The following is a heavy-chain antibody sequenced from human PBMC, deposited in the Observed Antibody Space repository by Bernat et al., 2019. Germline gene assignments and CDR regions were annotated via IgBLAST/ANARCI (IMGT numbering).Heavy chain of an antibody. CDR2: ISYDGSNK. D-gene: IGHD1-7*01. Sequence: QVQLVESGGGVVQPGRSLRLSCAASGFTFSSYAMHWVRQAPGKGLEWVAVISYDGSNKYYADSVQGRFTISRDNSKNTLYLQMNSQRAEDTAVYYCARGITGTTYYYYYYMDVWGKGTTVTVSS. V-gene: IGHV3-30*01. CDR1: GFTFSSYA. CDR3: ARGITGTTYYYYYYMDV. J-gene: IGHJ6*03.